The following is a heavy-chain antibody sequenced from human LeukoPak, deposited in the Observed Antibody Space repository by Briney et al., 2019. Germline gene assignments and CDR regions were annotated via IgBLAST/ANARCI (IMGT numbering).Heavy chain of an antibody. Sequence: SVKVSCKASGGTFSSYAISWVRQAPGQGLEWMGGIIPIFGTANYAQKFQGRVTITADESTSTAYMELSSLRSEDTAVYYCARAPYCGGDCYSGVDAFDIWGQGTMVTVSS. V-gene: IGHV1-69*13. J-gene: IGHJ3*02. CDR1: GGTFSSYA. CDR2: IIPIFGTA. D-gene: IGHD2-21*02. CDR3: ARAPYCGGDCYSGVDAFDI.